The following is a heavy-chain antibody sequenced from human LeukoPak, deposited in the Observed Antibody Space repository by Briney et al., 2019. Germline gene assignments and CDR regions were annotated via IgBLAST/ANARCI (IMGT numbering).Heavy chain of an antibody. CDR1: GGSFSGYY. Sequence: SETLSLTCAVYGGSFSGYYWSWIRQPPGKGLEWIGEINHSGSTNYNPSLKSRVTISVDTPKNQFSLKLSSVTAADTAVYYCARGDERGAYCGGDCYSGDYWGQGTLVTVSS. CDR2: INHSGST. CDR3: ARGDERGAYCGGDCYSGDY. J-gene: IGHJ4*02. V-gene: IGHV4-34*01. D-gene: IGHD2-21*02.